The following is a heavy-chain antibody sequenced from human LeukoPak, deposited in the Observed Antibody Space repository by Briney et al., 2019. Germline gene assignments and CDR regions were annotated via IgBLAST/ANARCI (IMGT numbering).Heavy chain of an antibody. CDR1: GYSFTSYW. V-gene: IGHV5-51*01. J-gene: IGHJ4*02. CDR2: IYPGDSDT. D-gene: IGHD3-10*01. Sequence: GESLKISCKGSGYSFTSYWIGWVRQMPGKGLEWMGIIYPGDSDTRYSPSFQGQVTISADKSISTAYLQWSSLKASDTAMYYCVRSGRRVMYYFDYWGQGTLVTVSS. CDR3: VRSGRRVMYYFDY.